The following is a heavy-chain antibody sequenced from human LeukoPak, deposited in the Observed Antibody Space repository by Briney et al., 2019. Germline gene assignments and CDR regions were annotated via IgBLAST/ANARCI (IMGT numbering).Heavy chain of an antibody. J-gene: IGHJ4*02. CDR2: IYPGDSDT. Sequence: GESLEISCNGSGYRFTSHWLGLVRQMPGKGLEWMGIIYPGDSDTRYSPSFQGQVPISAYKSNSTAYLQWSSLKASDTAMYYCARPLAPITIFGVVIMGAFDYWGQGTLVTVSS. CDR3: ARPLAPITIFGVVIMGAFDY. CDR1: GYRFTSHW. V-gene: IGHV5-51*01. D-gene: IGHD3-3*01.